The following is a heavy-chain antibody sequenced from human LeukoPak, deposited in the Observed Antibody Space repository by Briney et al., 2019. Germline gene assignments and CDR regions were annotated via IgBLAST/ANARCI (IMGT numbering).Heavy chain of an antibody. D-gene: IGHD3-16*01. V-gene: IGHV3-21*01. Sequence: PGGSLRLSCAASGFTFSSYAMSWVRQAPGKGLEWVSSISSSSSYIYYADSVKGRFTISRDSAKNSLYLQMNSLRAEDTAVYYCARAGIMITFGGNWFDPWGQGTLVTVSS. CDR2: ISSSSSYI. J-gene: IGHJ5*02. CDR1: GFTFSSYA. CDR3: ARAGIMITFGGNWFDP.